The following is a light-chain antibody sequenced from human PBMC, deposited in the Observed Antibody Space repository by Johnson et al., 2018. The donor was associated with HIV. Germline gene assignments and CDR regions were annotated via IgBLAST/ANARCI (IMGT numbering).Light chain of an antibody. V-gene: IGLV1-51*02. CDR1: SSNIGNNY. CDR3: GTWDSSLSFLYV. Sequence: QSVLTKPPSVSAAPGQKVTISCSGSSSNIGNNYVSWYQQLPGTAPKLLIYENNKRPSGIPDRFSGSKSGPSATLGITGLPTGDEADYYCGTWDSSLSFLYVFGSGTKLTVL. J-gene: IGLJ1*01. CDR2: ENN.